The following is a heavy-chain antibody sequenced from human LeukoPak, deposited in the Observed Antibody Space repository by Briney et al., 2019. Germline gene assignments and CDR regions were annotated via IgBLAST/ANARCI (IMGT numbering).Heavy chain of an antibody. V-gene: IGHV3-73*01. CDR1: GFTFSGSA. CDR3: TTDYYDRDY. CDR2: IRSKANSYAT. J-gene: IGHJ4*02. Sequence: GGSLRLSCAASGFTFSGSAMHWVRQAAGKGLEWVGRIRSKANSYATAYTASVKGRFTISRDDSKNTAYLQMNSLKTEDTAVYYCTTDYYDRDYWGQGTLVTVSS. D-gene: IGHD3-22*01.